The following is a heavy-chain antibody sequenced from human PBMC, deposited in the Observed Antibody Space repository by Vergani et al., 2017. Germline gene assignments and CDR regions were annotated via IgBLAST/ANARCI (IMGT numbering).Heavy chain of an antibody. J-gene: IGHJ5*02. CDR1: GASISSYF. Sequence: VQLQESGPGLLKPSETLSLTCSVSGASISSYFWSWIRQPAGKGLDWLGRVHTDGTAYYNPSLRTRVRLSADLYQSPFSLKMTSLTAADTAVYFCARDQWDDDGPRGWFAPWGQGILVTVSS. CDR2: VHTDGTA. CDR3: ARDQWDDDGPRGWFAP. D-gene: IGHD5-24*01. V-gene: IGHV4-4*07.